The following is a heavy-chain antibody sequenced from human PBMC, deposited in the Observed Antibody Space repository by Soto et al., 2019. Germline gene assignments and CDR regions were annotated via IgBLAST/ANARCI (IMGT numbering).Heavy chain of an antibody. J-gene: IGHJ4*02. CDR3: ARDHSYGFPFDY. D-gene: IGHD5-18*01. V-gene: IGHV3-21*01. Sequence: PEGSRRLSGAAAGFTFSSYSRNWVRQAPGKGLEWVSSISSSSSYIYYADSVKGRFTISRDNAKNSLYLQMNSLRAEDTAVYYCARDHSYGFPFDYWGQGTLVTVSS. CDR1: GFTFSSYS. CDR2: ISSSSSYI.